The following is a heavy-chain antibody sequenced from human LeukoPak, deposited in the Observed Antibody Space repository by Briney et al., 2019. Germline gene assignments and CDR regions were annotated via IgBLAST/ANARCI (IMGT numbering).Heavy chain of an antibody. CDR1: GFTFSSYA. V-gene: IGHV3-23*01. CDR3: AKGNWGSPFDS. CDR2: ISGSGGST. J-gene: IGHJ4*02. Sequence: GGSLRLSCAASGFTFSSYAMSWVRQAPGKGLEWVSAISGSGGSTYYADSVKGRFTISRDNAKSSLYLQMNSLRADDTALYYCAKGNWGSPFDSWGQGTLVAVSS. D-gene: IGHD7-27*01.